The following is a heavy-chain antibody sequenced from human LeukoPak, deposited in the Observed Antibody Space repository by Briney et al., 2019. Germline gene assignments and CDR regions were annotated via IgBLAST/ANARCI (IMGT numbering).Heavy chain of an antibody. D-gene: IGHD4-17*01. CDR1: GYTFTSYD. CDR2: MNPNSGNT. CDR3: ARSDTVTMYYYYYCMDV. V-gene: IGHV1-8*01. Sequence: ASVTVSCKASGYTFTSYDINWVRQATGQGLEWMGWMNPNSGNTGYAQKFQGRVTMTRNTSISTAYMELSSLRSEDTAVYYCARSDTVTMYYYYYCMDVWGKGTTVTVSS. J-gene: IGHJ6*03.